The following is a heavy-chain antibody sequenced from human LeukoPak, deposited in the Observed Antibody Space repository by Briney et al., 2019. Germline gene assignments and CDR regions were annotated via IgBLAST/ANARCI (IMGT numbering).Heavy chain of an antibody. Sequence: GESPKVSCKGSGYSFTNYWIGRVRQMPGKGLEWMGIIYPGDSDTRYSPSFQGQVIISADKSISTAYLQWSSLKASDTAMYYCARFYEYSSSYYFDYWGQGTLVTVSS. D-gene: IGHD6-6*01. CDR2: IYPGDSDT. J-gene: IGHJ4*02. V-gene: IGHV5-51*01. CDR3: ARFYEYSSSYYFDY. CDR1: GYSFTNYW.